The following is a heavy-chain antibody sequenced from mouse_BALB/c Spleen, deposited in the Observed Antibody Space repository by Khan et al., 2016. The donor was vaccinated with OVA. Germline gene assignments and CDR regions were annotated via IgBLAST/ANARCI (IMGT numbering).Heavy chain of an antibody. Sequence: EVQLQESGPSLVKPSQTLSLTCSVTGDSITSGYWNWIRKFPGNKLEYMGYINYSGSTYYNPSLKSRISITRDTSKNQYSLQLNSVTSEDTATYYCARWNYRYDGYFDYWGQGTTLTVSS. D-gene: IGHD2-14*01. CDR1: GDSITSGY. CDR2: INYSGST. CDR3: ARWNYRYDGYFDY. J-gene: IGHJ2*01. V-gene: IGHV3-8*02.